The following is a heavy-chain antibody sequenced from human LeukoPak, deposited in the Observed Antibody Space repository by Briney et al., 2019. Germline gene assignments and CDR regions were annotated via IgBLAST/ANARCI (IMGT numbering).Heavy chain of an antibody. CDR2: INHSGST. CDR1: GGSFSGYY. J-gene: IGHJ5*02. V-gene: IGHV4-34*01. Sequence: SETLSLTCAVYGGSFSGYYWSWIRQPPGKGLEWIGEINHSGSTNYNPSPKSRVTISVDTSKNQFSLKLSSVTAADTAVYYCARVWVGIVVPAAIRKDWFDPWGQGTLVTVSS. D-gene: IGHD2-2*02. CDR3: ARVWVGIVVPAAIRKDWFDP.